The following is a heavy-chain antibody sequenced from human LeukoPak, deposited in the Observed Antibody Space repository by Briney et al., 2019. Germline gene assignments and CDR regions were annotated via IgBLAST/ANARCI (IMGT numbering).Heavy chain of an antibody. CDR3: ARGVVPAAFDY. CDR1: GSTFSSYS. Sequence: GGSLRLSCAAPGSTFSSYSMNWVRQAPGKGLEWVSSISSSSDHIAYADSVKGRFTISRDNAKNALYLQVNSLRAEDTAVYYCARGVVPAAFDYWGQGTLVTVSS. D-gene: IGHD2-2*01. J-gene: IGHJ4*02. CDR2: ISSSSDHI. V-gene: IGHV3-21*01.